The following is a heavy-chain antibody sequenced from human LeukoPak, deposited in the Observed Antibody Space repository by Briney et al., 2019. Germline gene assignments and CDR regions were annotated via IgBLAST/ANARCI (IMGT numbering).Heavy chain of an antibody. CDR2: NYRSGGT. V-gene: IGHV4-39*01. CDR3: ARQGCSASGCYGLYYFDR. CDR1: CSSIDSTSYY. J-gene: IGHJ1*01. Sequence: PSETLSLTWSVSCSSIDSTSYYWPWIRQPPGKGLEYMGNNYRSGGTYYNPPLKSRVTIAVATSRNQFSLKLTSLTDTATAVYSCARQGCSASGCYGLYYFDRWGQGTLVTVSS. D-gene: IGHD2-15*01.